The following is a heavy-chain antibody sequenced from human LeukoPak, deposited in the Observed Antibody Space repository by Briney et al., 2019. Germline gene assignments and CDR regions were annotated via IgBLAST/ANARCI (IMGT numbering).Heavy chain of an antibody. D-gene: IGHD6-6*01. J-gene: IGHJ4*02. CDR3: ASYPRYSSSPPFDY. Sequence: ASVKVSCKASGYTFTGYYMHWVRQAPGQGFEWMGWINPNTGDTNSAQKFQGRVTMTRDTTISAAFMELTRLTSDDTAVYYCASYPRYSSSPPFDYWGQGTLVTVAS. V-gene: IGHV1-2*02. CDR1: GYTFTGYY. CDR2: INPNTGDT.